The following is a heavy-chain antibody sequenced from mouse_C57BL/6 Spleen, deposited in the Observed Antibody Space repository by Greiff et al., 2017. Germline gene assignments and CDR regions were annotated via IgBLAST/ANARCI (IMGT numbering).Heavy chain of an antibody. J-gene: IGHJ1*03. CDR3: ARCDYYGSRWYFDV. V-gene: IGHV1-76*01. CDR1: GYTFTDYY. CDR2: IYPGSGNT. Sequence: QVQLKQSGAELVRPGASVKLSCKASGYTFTDYYINWVKQRPGQGLEWIARIYPGSGNTYYNEKFKGKATLTAEKSSSTAYMQLSSLTSEDSAVYFCARCDYYGSRWYFDVWGTGTTVTVSS. D-gene: IGHD1-1*01.